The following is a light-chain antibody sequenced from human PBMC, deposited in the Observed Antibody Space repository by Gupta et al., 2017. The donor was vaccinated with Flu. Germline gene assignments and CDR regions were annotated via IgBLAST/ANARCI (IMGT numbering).Light chain of an antibody. CDR2: ETT. J-gene: IGLJ2*01. V-gene: IGLV2-23*01. CDR1: SSDVGTYNL. Sequence: ITSSCTGTSSDVGTYNLVSWYHQHPGEAPKLLLYETTERPAGVSSRFSGSKSGDTASLTISGLQPEDEATYYCCSYIGRSPVVFGGGTVVTVL. CDR3: CSYIGRSPVV.